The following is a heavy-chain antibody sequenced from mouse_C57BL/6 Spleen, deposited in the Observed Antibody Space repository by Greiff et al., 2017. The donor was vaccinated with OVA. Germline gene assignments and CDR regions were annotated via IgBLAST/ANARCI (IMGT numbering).Heavy chain of an antibody. CDR1: GYTFTDYE. V-gene: IGHV1-15*01. CDR3: TRSNGDY. J-gene: IGHJ2*01. D-gene: IGHD2-5*01. Sequence: VKLVESGAELVRPGASVTLSCKASGYTFTDYEMHWVKQTPVHGLEWIGAIDPETGGTAYNQKFKGKAILTADKSSSTAYMELRSLTSEDSAVYYCTRSNGDYWGQGTTLTVSS. CDR2: IDPETGGT.